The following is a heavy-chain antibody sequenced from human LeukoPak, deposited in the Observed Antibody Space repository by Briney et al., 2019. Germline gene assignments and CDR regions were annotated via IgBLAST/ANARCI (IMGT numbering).Heavy chain of an antibody. CDR3: ARRYGSGSSGTFDY. CDR2: VYYSGST. V-gene: IGHV4-59*01. CDR1: GGSISSFY. Sequence: SETLSLTCTVSGGSISSFYWSWIRQPPGKGLEWIGYVYYSGSTNYNPSLKSRVTISVDTSKNQFSLKLSSVTAADTAVYYCARRYGSGSSGTFDYWGQGTLVTVSS. J-gene: IGHJ4*02. D-gene: IGHD3-10*01.